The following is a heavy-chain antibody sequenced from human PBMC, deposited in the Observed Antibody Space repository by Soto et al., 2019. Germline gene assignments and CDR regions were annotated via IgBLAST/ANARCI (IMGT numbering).Heavy chain of an antibody. CDR2: INPNSGAT. CDR1: GHALTGDY. D-gene: IGHD2-21*01. CDR3: AKEIGPFDF. V-gene: IGHV1-2*02. Sequence: ASVKVSFKTSGHALTGDYLHWVRQAPGQGLEWMGWINPNSGATKFAQKFQGRVTMTWDTSISTAYMELSSLRSDDTAVYYCAKEIGPFDFWGQGTMVTVSS. J-gene: IGHJ3*01.